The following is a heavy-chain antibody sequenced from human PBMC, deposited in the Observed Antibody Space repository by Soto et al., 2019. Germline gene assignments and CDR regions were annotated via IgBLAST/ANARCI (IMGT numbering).Heavy chain of an antibody. D-gene: IGHD3-22*01. V-gene: IGHV4-59*06. J-gene: IGHJ6*02. CDR3: ARRRLGVNSHYYYYGMDV. Sequence: SETLSLTCTVSGGSISSYYWSWIRQHPGKGLEWIGYIYYSGSTYYNPSLKSRVTISVDTSKNQFSLKLSSVTAADTAVYYCARRRLGVNSHYYYYGMDVWGQGTTVTVSS. CDR2: IYYSGST. CDR1: GGSISSYY.